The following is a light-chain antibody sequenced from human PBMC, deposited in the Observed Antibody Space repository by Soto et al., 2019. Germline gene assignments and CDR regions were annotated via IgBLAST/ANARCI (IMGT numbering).Light chain of an antibody. CDR1: QTVGTNF. CDR2: GTS. CDR3: QHYSRTLPWT. J-gene: IGKJ1*01. Sequence: EIVLTQSPGTLSLSPGETATLSCRAGQTVGTNFLAWYQQKPGQAPRLLMFGTSNRATDIPDRFGGSGSGTDFTLTISRLEPEDAAVYYCQHYSRTLPWTFGQGTKVDIK. V-gene: IGKV3-20*01.